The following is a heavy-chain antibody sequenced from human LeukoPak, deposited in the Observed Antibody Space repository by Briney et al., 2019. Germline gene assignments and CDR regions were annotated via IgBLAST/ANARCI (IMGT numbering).Heavy chain of an antibody. D-gene: IGHD1-1*01. CDR1: GFSFSTYS. Sequence: GGSLRLSCTASGFSFSTYSMNWVRQAPGKGLEWVSYVVGCSRNIYYADSVKGRFTISRDNAKNSLYLQMDSLRAEDTAVYHCATDSPETAAFDYWGQGTLVTVSS. CDR2: VVGCSRNI. CDR3: ATDSPETAAFDY. V-gene: IGHV3-48*04. J-gene: IGHJ4*02.